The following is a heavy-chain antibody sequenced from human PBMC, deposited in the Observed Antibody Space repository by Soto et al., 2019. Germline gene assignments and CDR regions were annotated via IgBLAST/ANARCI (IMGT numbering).Heavy chain of an antibody. D-gene: IGHD3-22*01. CDR3: ASLVYDSRGYRPR. V-gene: IGHV4-39*01. CDR2: IYYSGST. J-gene: IGHJ4*02. Sequence: QLQLQESGPGLVKPSETLSLTCTVTGGSISSSSYYWGWIRQPPGKGLEWIGSIYYSGSTYYNPSLKSRVTISVDTSKNQLYLKLSSVTAADTAVYYCASLVYDSRGYRPRWGQGNLVTVSS. CDR1: GGSISSSSYY.